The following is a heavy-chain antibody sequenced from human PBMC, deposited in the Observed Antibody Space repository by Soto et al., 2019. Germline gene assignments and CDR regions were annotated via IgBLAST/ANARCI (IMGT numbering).Heavy chain of an antibody. J-gene: IGHJ6*02. D-gene: IGHD3-22*01. Sequence: SETLSLTCTFSGCSISSYYWSWIRQPPGKGLEWIGYIYYSGSTNYNPSLKSRVTISVDTSKNQFSLKLSSVTAADTAVYYCARGHYYYDSSGYYSDYYYGMDVWGQGTTVTVSS. V-gene: IGHV4-59*01. CDR3: ARGHYYYDSSGYYSDYYYGMDV. CDR2: IYYSGST. CDR1: GCSISSYY.